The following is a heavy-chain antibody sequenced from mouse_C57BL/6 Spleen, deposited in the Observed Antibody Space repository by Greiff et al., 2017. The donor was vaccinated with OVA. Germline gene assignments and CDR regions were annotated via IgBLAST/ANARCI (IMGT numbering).Heavy chain of an antibody. V-gene: IGHV1-76*01. Sequence: LVESGAELVRPGASVKLSCKASGYTFTDYYINWVKQRPGQGLEWIARIYPGSGNTYYNEKFKGKATLTAEKSSSTAYMQLSSLTSEDSAVYFCARDYGSSYWYFDVWGTGTTVTVSS. CDR2: IYPGSGNT. J-gene: IGHJ1*03. CDR1: GYTFTDYY. CDR3: ARDYGSSYWYFDV. D-gene: IGHD1-1*01.